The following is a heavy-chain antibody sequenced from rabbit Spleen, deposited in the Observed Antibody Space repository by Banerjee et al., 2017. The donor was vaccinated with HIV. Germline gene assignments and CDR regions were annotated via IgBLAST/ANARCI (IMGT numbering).Heavy chain of an antibody. Sequence: QEQLEESGGDLVKPEGSLTLTCTASGFSFSSSYYMCWVRQAPGKGLEWIACIVTGSSGTIYYASGANGRFTFTKPSSTGVTLKMPRLTAAYAASFFCGGGAGVVGFCFALWGPGPLVTVS. V-gene: IGHV1S45*01. D-gene: IGHD4-1*01. J-gene: IGHJ4*01. CDR2: IVTGSSGTI. CDR1: GFSFSSSYY. CDR3: GGGAGVVGFCFAL.